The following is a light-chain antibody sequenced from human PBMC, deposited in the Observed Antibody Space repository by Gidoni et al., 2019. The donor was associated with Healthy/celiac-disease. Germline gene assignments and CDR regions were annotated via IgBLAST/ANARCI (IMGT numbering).Light chain of an antibody. CDR1: PSVSSSY. J-gene: IGKJ4*01. CDR3: QQYGSSTGLT. CDR2: GAS. V-gene: IGKV3-20*01. Sequence: EFALTQSPGPLSLSPGARATLSYSASPSVSSSYFSRYQQKPGQASSLLIYGASCRAPGVPDRFSGSGSGTDFTLTISRREPEEFAVYYCQQYGSSTGLTFGGGTKVEIK.